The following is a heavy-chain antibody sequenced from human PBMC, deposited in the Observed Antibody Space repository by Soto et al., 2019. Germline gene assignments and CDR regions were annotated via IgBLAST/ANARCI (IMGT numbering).Heavy chain of an antibody. CDR2: IYYSGTT. CDR3: AREYYDQSIDY. Sequence: QVQLQESGPGLVKPSQTLSLTCTVSGGSIRSGGYHWSWIRQHPGKGLEWIGYIYYSGTTYYNPSLKSRVSISVDTSKNQFSLKLSSVTAADTAVYYCAREYYDQSIDYWGQGTLVTVSS. D-gene: IGHD3-22*01. V-gene: IGHV4-31*03. J-gene: IGHJ4*02. CDR1: GGSIRSGGYH.